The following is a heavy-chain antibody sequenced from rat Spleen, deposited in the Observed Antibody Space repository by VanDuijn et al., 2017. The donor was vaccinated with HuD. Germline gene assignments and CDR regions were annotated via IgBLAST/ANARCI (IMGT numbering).Heavy chain of an antibody. Sequence: EVQLVESGGGLVQPGRSLKLSCAASGFTYSNYVMAWVSQAPTKGLEWVASISTGGGNTYYRDSVKGRFTISRDNAQNTLYLQMSKLGSEDTAIYYCAKIGDYGYNSPFAYWGQGTLVTVSS. V-gene: IGHV5S23*01. J-gene: IGHJ3*01. CDR1: GFTYSNYV. D-gene: IGHD1-9*01. CDR3: AKIGDYGYNSPFAY. CDR2: ISTGGGNT.